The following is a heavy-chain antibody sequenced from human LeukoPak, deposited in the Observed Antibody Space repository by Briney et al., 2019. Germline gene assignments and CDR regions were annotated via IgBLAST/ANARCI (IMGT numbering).Heavy chain of an antibody. D-gene: IGHD1-26*01. CDR2: ISSSGDIT. CDR1: GFRFSAYY. Sequence: KPGGSLRLSCAPSGFRFSAYYMSWIRQAPGKGLEWVSYISSSGDITYYAGSVKGRFTITRDNAKNSLYLQMNSLRAEDTAVYYCATAYSGDSPPSDYWGQGTLVTVSS. V-gene: IGHV3-11*01. CDR3: ATAYSGDSPPSDY. J-gene: IGHJ4*02.